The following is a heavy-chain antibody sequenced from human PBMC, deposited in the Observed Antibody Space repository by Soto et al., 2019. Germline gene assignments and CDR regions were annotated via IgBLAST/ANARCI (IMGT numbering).Heavy chain of an antibody. CDR3: ARDVVRSTGGDS. V-gene: IGHV1-69*13. CDR1: GGSFSTSS. CDR2: IIPIFSKT. D-gene: IGHD7-27*01. J-gene: IGHJ4*02. Sequence: SVKVSCKASGGSFSTSSFVWVRQGPGQGLEWMGGIIPIFSKTNVAPKFQDRITFTADESTRTVYMELSSLRSEDTAIYYCARDVVRSTGGDSWGQGTLVTVSS.